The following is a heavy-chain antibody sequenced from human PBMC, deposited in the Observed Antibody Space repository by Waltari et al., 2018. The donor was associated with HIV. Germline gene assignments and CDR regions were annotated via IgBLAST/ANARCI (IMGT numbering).Heavy chain of an antibody. CDR3: ARAGRDGKLPPDY. Sequence: EVQLVESGGGSVQPGGSLRLSCAASGFTFSSYWMHWVRQAPGKGLVWVSRINRDGSSTSYADSVKGRFTISRDNAKNTVYRQMSSLRAEDTAVYYCARAGRDGKLPPDYWGQGTLVTVSS. J-gene: IGHJ4*02. D-gene: IGHD1-26*01. CDR1: GFTFSSYW. CDR2: INRDGSST. V-gene: IGHV3-74*01.